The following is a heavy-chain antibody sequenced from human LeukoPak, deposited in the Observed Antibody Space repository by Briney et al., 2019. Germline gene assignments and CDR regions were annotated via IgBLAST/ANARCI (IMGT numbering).Heavy chain of an antibody. CDR3: ARVGKFYGMDV. V-gene: IGHV4-31*03. J-gene: IGHJ6*02. D-gene: IGHD4-23*01. Sequence: SETLSLTCTVSGGSISSGGYYWSWLRQHPGKGLEWIGYIYYSGSTYYNPSLKSRVTISVDTSKNQFSLKLSSVTAADTAVYYCARVGKFYGMDVWGQGTTVTVSS. CDR2: IYYSGST. CDR1: GGSISSGGYY.